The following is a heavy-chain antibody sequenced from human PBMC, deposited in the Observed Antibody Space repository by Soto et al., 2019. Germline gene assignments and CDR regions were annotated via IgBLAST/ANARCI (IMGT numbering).Heavy chain of an antibody. Sequence: SETLCLTCTVYSRSISRYYWSWIRQPPGKGLEWIGYIYYSGSTIYNPSLQSRVPISVEPSKNQVSLKLGSVTAADTAVYYFASSYYDILTRYIFYIIDVWGQGTTITXTS. J-gene: IGHJ6*02. V-gene: IGHV4-59*12. CDR2: IYYSGST. CDR1: SRSISRYY. D-gene: IGHD3-9*01. CDR3: ASSYYDILTRYIFYIIDV.